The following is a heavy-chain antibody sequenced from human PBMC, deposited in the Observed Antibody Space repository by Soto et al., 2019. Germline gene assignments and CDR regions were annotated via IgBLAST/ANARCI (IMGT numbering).Heavy chain of an antibody. J-gene: IGHJ4*02. CDR1: GFDFNSYS. CDR3: AKEPDYDILTGYSSY. V-gene: IGHV3-23*01. Sequence: GGSLRLSCVASGFDFNSYSMNWVRQAPGKGLEWVSAISGSGGSTYYADSVKGRFTISRDNSKNTLYLQMNSLRAEDTAVYYCAKEPDYDILTGYSSYWGQGTLVTVSS. D-gene: IGHD3-9*01. CDR2: ISGSGGST.